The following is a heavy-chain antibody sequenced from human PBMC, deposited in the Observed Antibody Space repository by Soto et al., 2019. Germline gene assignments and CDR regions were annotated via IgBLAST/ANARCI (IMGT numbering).Heavy chain of an antibody. D-gene: IGHD3-22*01. Sequence: QVQLQESGPGLVKPSETLSLTCTVSGGSISSYYWSWIRQPPGKGLEWIGYIYYSGSTNYNPSLNSRATISVDTSNNQFSLKLSSVTAADTAVYYCASIPKIHYYDSSGYYDYWGQGTLVTVSS. V-gene: IGHV4-59*01. CDR1: GGSISSYY. J-gene: IGHJ4*02. CDR2: IYYSGST. CDR3: ASIPKIHYYDSSGYYDY.